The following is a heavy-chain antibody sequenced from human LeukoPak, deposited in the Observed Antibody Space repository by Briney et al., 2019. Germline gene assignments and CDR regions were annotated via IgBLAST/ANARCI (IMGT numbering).Heavy chain of an antibody. J-gene: IGHJ3*02. CDR1: GFAFSSYS. CDR3: AREGTYYYGSGSYRSGAYDAFDI. V-gene: IGHV3-21*01. CDR2: ISSSSSYI. D-gene: IGHD3-10*01. Sequence: MAGGSLRLSCAASGFAFSSYSMNWVRQAPGKGLEWVSSISSSSSYIYYADSVKGRFTISRDNSKNTLYLQMNSLRAEDTAVYYCAREGTYYYGSGSYRSGAYDAFDIWGQGTMVTVSS.